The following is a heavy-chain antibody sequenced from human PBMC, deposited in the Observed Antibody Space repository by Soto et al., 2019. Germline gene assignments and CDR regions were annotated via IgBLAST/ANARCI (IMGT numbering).Heavy chain of an antibody. CDR1: GFTFSIYA. CDR3: ARWYPHYYYMDV. J-gene: IGHJ6*03. CDR2: ISSSSGNI. D-gene: IGHD2-15*01. Sequence: GGSLRLSCASSGFTFSIYAMSWVRQAPGKGLEWVSAISSSSGNIYYADSVKGRFTISRDNAKNSLYLQMNSLRAEDTAVYYCARWYPHYYYMDVWGKGTTVTVSS. V-gene: IGHV3-21*01.